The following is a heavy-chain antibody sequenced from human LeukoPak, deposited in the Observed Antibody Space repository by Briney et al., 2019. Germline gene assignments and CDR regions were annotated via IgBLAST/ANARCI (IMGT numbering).Heavy chain of an antibody. J-gene: IGHJ5*02. CDR1: GFTFSNYG. D-gene: IGHD2-2*02. CDR2: ISYDGSNK. Sequence: GGSLRLSCAASGFTFSNYGMHWVRQAPGKGLEWVAVISYDGSNKYYADSVKGRFTISRDNSKNTLYLQMSSLRAEDTAVYYCAKGVGGVVVPAAIPSWFDPWGQGTLVTVSS. V-gene: IGHV3-30*18. CDR3: AKGVGGVVVPAAIPSWFDP.